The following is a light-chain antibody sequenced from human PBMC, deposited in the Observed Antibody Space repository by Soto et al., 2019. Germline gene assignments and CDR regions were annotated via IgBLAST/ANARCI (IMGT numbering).Light chain of an antibody. CDR3: RQYYSYPPYT. J-gene: IGKJ2*01. CDR2: AAS. V-gene: IGKV1-8*01. Sequence: AIRMTQSPSSFSASTGDRVTITCRASQGISSYLAWYHQKPGKAPKLLIYAASTLQSGVPSRFSRSGSGTDFTLTNSCMQSEDFATYYCRQYYSYPPYTFGQGTKLEIK. CDR1: QGISSY.